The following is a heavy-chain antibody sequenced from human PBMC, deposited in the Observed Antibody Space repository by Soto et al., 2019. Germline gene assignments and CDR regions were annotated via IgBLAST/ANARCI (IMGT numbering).Heavy chain of an antibody. J-gene: IGHJ4*02. CDR2: IIPIFGTA. CDR3: ARDQMLYYYDSSGYFVY. Sequence: SVKVSCKASGGTFSSYAISWVRQAPGRGLEWMGGIIPIFGTANYAQKFQGRVTIAADESTSTAYMELSSLRSEDTAVYYCARDQMLYYYDSSGYFVYWGQGTLVTVSS. D-gene: IGHD3-22*01. CDR1: GGTFSSYA. V-gene: IGHV1-69*13.